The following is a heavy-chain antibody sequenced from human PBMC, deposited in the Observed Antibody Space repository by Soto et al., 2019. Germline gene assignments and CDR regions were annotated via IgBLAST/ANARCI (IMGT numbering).Heavy chain of an antibody. D-gene: IGHD2-21*02. CDR3: ARGRDCGGDCYSYYGMDV. CDR1: GGTFSSYA. CDR2: IIPIFGTA. J-gene: IGHJ6*01. V-gene: IGHV1-69*01. Sequence: QVQLVQSGAEVKKPGSSVKVSCKASGGTFSSYAISWVRQAPGQGLEWMGGIIPIFGTANYAQKFQGRVTITADESTRTAYMELSSLRSEDTAVYYCARGRDCGGDCYSYYGMDVWGQGTTVTVSS.